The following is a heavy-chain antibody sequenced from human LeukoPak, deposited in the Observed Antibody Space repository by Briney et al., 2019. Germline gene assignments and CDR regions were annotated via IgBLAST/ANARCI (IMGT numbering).Heavy chain of an antibody. D-gene: IGHD5-18*01. CDR2: IIPIFGTA. CDR3: ARVEYSYAPFDY. J-gene: IGHJ4*02. Sequence: ASVKVSCKASGGTFSSYAISWVRQAPGQGLEWMGGIIPIFGTANYAQKFQGRVTITADESTSTAYMELSSLRSEDTAVYYCARVEYSYAPFDYRGQGTLVTVSS. CDR1: GGTFSSYA. V-gene: IGHV1-69*13.